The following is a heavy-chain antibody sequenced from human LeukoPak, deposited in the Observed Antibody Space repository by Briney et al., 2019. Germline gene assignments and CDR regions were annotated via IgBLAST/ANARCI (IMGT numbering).Heavy chain of an antibody. CDR3: ARSAIDAFDI. D-gene: IGHD6-25*01. CDR1: GGSISSYY. J-gene: IGHJ3*02. V-gene: IGHV4-59*08. CDR2: IYYSGST. Sequence: SETLSLTCTFSGGSISSYYWSWIRQPPGKGLEWIAYIYYSGSTNYNPSLKSRVTISVDTSKNQFSLKLRSVTAADTAVYYCARSAIDAFDIWGQGTMVTVSS.